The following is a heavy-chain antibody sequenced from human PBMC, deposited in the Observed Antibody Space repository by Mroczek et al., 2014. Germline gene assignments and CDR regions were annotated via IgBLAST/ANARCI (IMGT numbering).Heavy chain of an antibody. D-gene: IGHD6-6*01. CDR1: GYTFTNYY. J-gene: IGHJ6*03. CDR3: ARAASSSRSTDYYYYIDV. CDR2: IDPSKSGT. V-gene: IGHV1-46*01. Sequence: GKKPGASVSISCEASGYTFTNYYIHWVRQAPGQGLEWMGMIDPSKSGTRFAQKFQGRVTVTMDTSTNTAYMAMRGLRSDDTAVYYCARAASSSRSTDYYYYIDVWGKGTTVTVSS.